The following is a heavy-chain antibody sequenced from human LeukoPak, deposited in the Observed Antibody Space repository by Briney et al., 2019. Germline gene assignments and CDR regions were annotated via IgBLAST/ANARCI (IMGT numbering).Heavy chain of an antibody. V-gene: IGHV3-74*01. D-gene: IGHD1-26*01. CDR3: ARVGLGAPRD. J-gene: IGHJ4*02. CDR1: GFTFSSYW. CDR2: INSDGSST. Sequence: GGSLRLSCAASGFTFSSYWMHWVRQAPGKRLVWVSRINSDGSSTSYADSVKGRFTISRDNAKNTLYLQMNSLRAEDTAVYYCARVGLGAPRDWGQGTLVTVSS.